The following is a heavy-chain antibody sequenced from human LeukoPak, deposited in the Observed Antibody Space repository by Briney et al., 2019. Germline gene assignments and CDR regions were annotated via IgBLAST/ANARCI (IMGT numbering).Heavy chain of an antibody. CDR3: ARGDYVY. J-gene: IGHJ4*02. Sequence: QTGGSLRLSCAASGFTFSSYAMHWVRQAPGKGLEWVAVISYDGSNKYYADSVKGRFTISRDNSKNTLYLQMNSLRAEDTAVYYCARGDYVYWGQGTLVTVSS. CDR1: GFTFSSYA. V-gene: IGHV3-30-3*01. CDR2: ISYDGSNK. D-gene: IGHD4-17*01.